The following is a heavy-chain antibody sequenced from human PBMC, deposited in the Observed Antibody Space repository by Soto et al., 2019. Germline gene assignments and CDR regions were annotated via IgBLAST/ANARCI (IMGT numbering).Heavy chain of an antibody. V-gene: IGHV4-39*01. J-gene: IGHJ4*02. CDR1: GDSISITSYY. CDR2: IHYSGST. CDR3: ASTKDETLYFDY. Sequence: SETLSLTCTVSGDSISITSYYWGWVRQPPGKGLEWIGSIHYSGSTHYNPSLQSRVTISGDTSKKQFSLKLRSVTAADTAVYYCASTKDETLYFDYWGQGTLVTVSS. D-gene: IGHD2-15*01.